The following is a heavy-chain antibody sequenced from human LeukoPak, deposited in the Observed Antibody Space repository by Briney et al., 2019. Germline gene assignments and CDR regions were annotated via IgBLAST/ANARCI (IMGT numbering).Heavy chain of an antibody. CDR3: ARGFTPKVVVAADNWFDP. V-gene: IGHV3-7*03. J-gene: IGHJ5*02. D-gene: IGHD2-15*01. CDR2: IKEDGSAQ. CDR1: GFTFSRDW. Sequence: GGSLRLSCVASGFTFSRDWMSWVRQAPGKGLEWVANIKEDGSAQYYADSVKGRFTISRDNTKNSLYLQMNSLRAEDTAVYYCARGFTPKVVVAADNWFDPWGQGTLVTVSS.